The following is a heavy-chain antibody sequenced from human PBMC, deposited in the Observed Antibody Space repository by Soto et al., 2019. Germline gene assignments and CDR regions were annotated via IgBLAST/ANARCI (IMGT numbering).Heavy chain of an antibody. CDR2: IYNSGST. D-gene: IGHD6-13*01. CDR3: ASPGVAAAEYYYGMDV. CDR1: GGSISSYY. V-gene: IGHV4-59*08. J-gene: IGHJ6*02. Sequence: PSETLSLTCTVSGGSISSYYWSWIRRPPGKGLEWIGYIYNSGSTHSNPSLQSRVTISVDTSKNQFSLKLSSVTAADTAVYYCASPGVAAAEYYYGMDVWGQGATVT.